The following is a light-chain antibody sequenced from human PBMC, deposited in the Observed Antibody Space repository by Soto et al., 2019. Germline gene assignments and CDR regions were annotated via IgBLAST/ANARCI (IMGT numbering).Light chain of an antibody. CDR3: QHHDSSLTWT. Sequence: DIVLTQSPGTLSLSPGETATLSCRASQRITSSFLTWYQQRPGQAPRLLIYGASNRATGIPDRFSGGWSGTDFNLTISSLEPEDFAVFYCQHHDSSLTWTSGQGTKVEIK. V-gene: IGKV3-20*01. J-gene: IGKJ1*01. CDR2: GAS. CDR1: QRITSSF.